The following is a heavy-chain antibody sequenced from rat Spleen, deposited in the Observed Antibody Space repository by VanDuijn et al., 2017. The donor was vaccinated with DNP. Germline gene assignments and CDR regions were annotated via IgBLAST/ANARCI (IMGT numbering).Heavy chain of an antibody. CDR1: GFNFNDYW. J-gene: IGHJ3*01. Sequence: EVKLVESGGGLVQPGRSLKLSCAASGFNFNDYWMGWVRQAPGKGLEWVASINTDGGSTYYPDSVKGRFTISRDNAENTVYLQMNSLQTDDTGTYYCTSDSLNSSSFVYWGEGSLVTVSS. V-gene: IGHV5-58*01. CDR2: INTDGGST. D-gene: IGHD1-2*01. CDR3: TSDSLNSSSFVY.